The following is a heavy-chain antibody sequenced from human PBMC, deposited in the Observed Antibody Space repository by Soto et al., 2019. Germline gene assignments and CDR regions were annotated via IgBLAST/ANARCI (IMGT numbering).Heavy chain of an antibody. J-gene: IGHJ1*01. V-gene: IGHV1-2*02. Sequence: ASVQVSCKASGYTLSAYYVHCLLHAPAQGLEWMGRTHPNSGVTNFAQKVQGRVRMTRHTSISTAYMELIRLRPNDTAVFYCARRPMTPESWGQAT. CDR2: THPNSGVT. CDR3: ARRPMTPES. CDR1: GYTLSAYY.